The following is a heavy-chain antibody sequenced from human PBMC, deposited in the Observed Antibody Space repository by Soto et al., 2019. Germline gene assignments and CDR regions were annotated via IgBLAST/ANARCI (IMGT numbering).Heavy chain of an antibody. V-gene: IGHV3-43*01. CDR1: GFTFDDYT. Sequence: PGGSLRLSCAASGFTFDDYTMHWVRQAPGKGLEWVSLISWDGGSTYYADSVKGRFTISRDNSKNSLYLQMNSLRTEDTALYYCATTIFGVVKPAAPYDAFDIWGQGTMVTVSS. CDR2: ISWDGGST. CDR3: ATTIFGVVKPAAPYDAFDI. J-gene: IGHJ3*02. D-gene: IGHD3-3*01.